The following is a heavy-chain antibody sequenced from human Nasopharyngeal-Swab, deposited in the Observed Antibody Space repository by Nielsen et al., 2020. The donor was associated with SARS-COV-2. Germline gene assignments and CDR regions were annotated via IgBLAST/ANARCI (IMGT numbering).Heavy chain of an antibody. Sequence: GGSLRLSCAASGFTFRSYSMNWVRQAPGKGLEWVSYISSSSSTIYYADSVKGRFTISRDNAKNSLYLQMSSLRDEDTAVYYCARFYYDNSGPRGFDYWGQGTLVTVSS. CDR3: ARFYYDNSGPRGFDY. D-gene: IGHD3-22*01. V-gene: IGHV3-48*02. CDR2: ISSSSSTI. CDR1: GFTFRSYS. J-gene: IGHJ4*02.